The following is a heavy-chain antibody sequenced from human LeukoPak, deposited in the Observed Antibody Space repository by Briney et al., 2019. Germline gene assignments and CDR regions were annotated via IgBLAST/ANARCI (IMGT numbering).Heavy chain of an antibody. V-gene: IGHV1-69*01. J-gene: IGHJ4*02. CDR3: ATTGITGTTVYYFDY. CDR2: IIPIFGTA. CDR1: GGTFSSYA. Sequence: VASVKVSCKASGGTFSSYAISWVRQAPGRGLEWMGGIIPIFGTANYAQKFQGRVTITADESTSTAYMELSSLRSEDTAVYYCATTGITGTTVYYFDYWGQGTLVTVSS. D-gene: IGHD1-7*01.